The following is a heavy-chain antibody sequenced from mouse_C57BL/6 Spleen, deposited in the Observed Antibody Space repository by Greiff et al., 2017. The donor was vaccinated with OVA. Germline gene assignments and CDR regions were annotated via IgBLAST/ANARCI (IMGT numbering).Heavy chain of an antibody. CDR3: ARGVYGNGYFDV. CDR1: GYTFTDYN. CDR2: INPNNGGT. J-gene: IGHJ1*03. Sequence: EVQLQESGPELVKPGASVKMSCKASGYTFTDYNMHWVKQSHGKSLEWIGYINPNNGGTSYNQKFKGKATLTVNKSSSTAYMELRSLTSEDSAVYYCARGVYGNGYFDVWGTGTTVTVSS. D-gene: IGHD2-10*02. V-gene: IGHV1-22*01.